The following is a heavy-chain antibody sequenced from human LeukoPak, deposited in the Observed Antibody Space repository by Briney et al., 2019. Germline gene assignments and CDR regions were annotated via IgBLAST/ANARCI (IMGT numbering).Heavy chain of an antibody. CDR2: LNLDGSDK. Sequence: GGSLRLSCEASAFIFSGHWLNWVRQTPGKGLGWVASLNLDGSDKYYVDSVKGRFTIPRDNAKNSLYLQMDSLRVEDTAVYYCAKGKRYPDYWGQGTLVTVSS. CDR3: AKGKRYPDY. D-gene: IGHD1-1*01. J-gene: IGHJ4*02. CDR1: AFIFSGHW. V-gene: IGHV3-7*03.